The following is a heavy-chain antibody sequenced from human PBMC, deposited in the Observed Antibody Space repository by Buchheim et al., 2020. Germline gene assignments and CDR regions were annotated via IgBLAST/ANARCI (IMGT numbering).Heavy chain of an antibody. J-gene: IGHJ6*02. CDR3: AKSEQQLVRYYYGMDV. D-gene: IGHD6-13*01. V-gene: IGHV3-30*18. CDR2: ISYDGSNK. CDR1: GFTFSSYG. Sequence: QVQLVESGGGVVQPGRSLRLSCAASGFTFSSYGIHWVRQAPGKGLEWVAVISYDGSNKYYADYVKGRFTISRDNSKNTLYLQMNSLRAEDTAVYYCAKSEQQLVRYYYGMDVWGQGTT.